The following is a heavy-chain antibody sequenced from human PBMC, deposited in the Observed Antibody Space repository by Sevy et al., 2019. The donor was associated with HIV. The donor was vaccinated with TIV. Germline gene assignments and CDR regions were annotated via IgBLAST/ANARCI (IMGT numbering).Heavy chain of an antibody. D-gene: IGHD2-21*02. J-gene: IGHJ4*02. CDR3: ARGRGDPRADCFDY. CDR1: GFTFNIYS. V-gene: IGHV3-21*01. CDR2: ISGSSSYI. Sequence: GGSLRLSCAASGFTFNIYSMNWVRQAPGKGLEWVSSISGSSSYIFYADSVKGRLTISRDNAKNSLYLQMNRLGAEGTAVYYCARGRGDPRADCFDYWGQGTLVTVSS.